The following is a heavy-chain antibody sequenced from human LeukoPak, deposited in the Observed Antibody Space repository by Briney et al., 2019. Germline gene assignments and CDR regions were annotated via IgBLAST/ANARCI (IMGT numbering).Heavy chain of an antibody. CDR3: ARGPIAARPLWLVMGTGRRPAFFDY. V-gene: IGHV4-4*02. J-gene: IGHJ4*02. Sequence: PSETLSLTCAVSGGSISNGNWWTWVRQPPGKGLEWIGEIYHSGRTNYNPSLKSRVTISLDKSKNQFSLNLSSVTAADTAVYYCARGPIAARPLWLVMGTGRRPAFFDYWGQGTLVTVSS. D-gene: IGHD6-6*01. CDR2: IYHSGRT. CDR1: GGSISNGNW.